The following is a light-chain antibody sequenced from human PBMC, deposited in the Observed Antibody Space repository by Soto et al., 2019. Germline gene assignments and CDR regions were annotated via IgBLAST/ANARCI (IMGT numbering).Light chain of an antibody. V-gene: IGKV1-9*01. J-gene: IGKJ1*01. CDR2: GAS. Sequence: DIQLTQSPSFLSASVGDRVTITCRASQDISSYLAWYQQKPGKAPKLLIFGASTLQSGVPYRFSGSGSGTDFTLTISSLQAEDVAIYYCQQYYSNPPWTFGQGTKVEIK. CDR3: QQYYSNPPWT. CDR1: QDISSY.